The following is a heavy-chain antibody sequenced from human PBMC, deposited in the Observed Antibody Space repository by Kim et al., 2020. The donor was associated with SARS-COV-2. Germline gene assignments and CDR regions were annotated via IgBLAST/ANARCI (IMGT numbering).Heavy chain of an antibody. Sequence: YSRKFQASVTISRDTTASTAYMALSSLRSEDTAVYYCARDSGSYGDYFDYWGQGTLVTVSS. J-gene: IGHJ4*02. V-gene: IGHV1-3*01. CDR3: ARDSGSYGDYFDY. D-gene: IGHD1-26*01.